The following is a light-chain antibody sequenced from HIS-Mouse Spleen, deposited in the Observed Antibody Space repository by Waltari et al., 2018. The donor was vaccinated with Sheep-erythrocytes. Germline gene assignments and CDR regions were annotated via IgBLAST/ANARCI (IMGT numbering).Light chain of an antibody. V-gene: IGKV1-39*01. CDR1: QSISSY. CDR2: PAS. CDR3: QQSYSTPPLT. J-gene: IGKJ4*01. Sequence: DIQMTQSPSSLSASVGDRVPITCRASQSISSYLNWYQQKPGKAPKLLIYPASSLQSGVPSRFSGSGSGTDFTLTISSLPPEDFATYYGQQSYSTPPLTFGGGTKVEIK.